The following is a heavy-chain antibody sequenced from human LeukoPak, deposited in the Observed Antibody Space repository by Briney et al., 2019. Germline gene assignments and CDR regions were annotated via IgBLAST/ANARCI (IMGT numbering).Heavy chain of an antibody. D-gene: IGHD2-2*01. CDR3: ARGNCSSTSCSPPDY. J-gene: IGHJ4*02. CDR2: IYYSGST. CDR1: GGSLSSSSYY. Sequence: PETLSLTCTVSGGSLSSSSYYWGWIRQPPGKGLEWIGSIYYSGSTYYNPSLKSRVTISVDTSKNQFSLKLSSVTAADTAVYYCARGNCSSTSCSPPDYWGQGTLVTVSS. V-gene: IGHV4-39*01.